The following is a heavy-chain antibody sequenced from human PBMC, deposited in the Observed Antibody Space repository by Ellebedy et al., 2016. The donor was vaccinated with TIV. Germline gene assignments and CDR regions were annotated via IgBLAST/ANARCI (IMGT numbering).Heavy chain of an antibody. CDR3: ARQKTDSGSFLCDI. V-gene: IGHV4-30-4*01. Sequence: SETLSLTCTVPGGSIGSDDYYWSWIRQPPGKGLEWIGYIFYSGSTYYKPSLKSRVTISGDTSKNQFSLHLTSVTAPDTAVYYCARQKTDSGSFLCDIWGQGTMVTVSS. J-gene: IGHJ3*02. CDR2: IFYSGST. D-gene: IGHD3-3*01. CDR1: GGSIGSDDYY.